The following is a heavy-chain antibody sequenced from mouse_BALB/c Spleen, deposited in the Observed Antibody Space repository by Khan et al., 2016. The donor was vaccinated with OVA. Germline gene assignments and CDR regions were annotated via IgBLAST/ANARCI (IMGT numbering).Heavy chain of an antibody. V-gene: IGHV2-2*02. CDR2: IWSGGIT. J-gene: IGHJ3*01. D-gene: IGHD2-4*01. CDR1: GFSLTTYG. Sequence: VQLQESGPGLVQPSQSLSITCTVSGFSLTTYGIHWVRQSPGKGLEWLGVIWSGGITDYNAPFISRLSISKDNSTSQVFFKMNSLQANDTAIYDCARNYDYDEGLAYWGQGTLVTVSA. CDR3: ARNYDYDEGLAY.